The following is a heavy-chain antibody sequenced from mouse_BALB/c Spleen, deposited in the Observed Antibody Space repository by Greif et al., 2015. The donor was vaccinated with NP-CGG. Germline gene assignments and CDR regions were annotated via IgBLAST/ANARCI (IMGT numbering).Heavy chain of an antibody. V-gene: IGHV2-6-2*01. CDR3: ARHHYYGSSYAMDY. J-gene: IGHJ4*01. CDR1: GFSLTSYG. CDR2: IWSDGST. Sequence: QVQLKHSGPDLVAPSQSLSITCTASGFSLTSYGVHWVRQPPGKGLEWLVVIWSDGSTTYNSALKSRLSISKDNSKSQVFLKMNSLQTDDTAMYYCARHHYYGSSYAMDYWGQGTSVTVSS. D-gene: IGHD1-1*01.